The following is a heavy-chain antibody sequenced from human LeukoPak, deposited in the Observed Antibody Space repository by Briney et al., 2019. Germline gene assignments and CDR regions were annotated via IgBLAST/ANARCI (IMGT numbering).Heavy chain of an antibody. Sequence: SETLSLTCAVSGGSISSSAYYWSWIRQYPGKDLEWIGYIPYSGSTHYNPSLKSRITISIDTSKNQFSLKLSSVTAADTAVYYCARSPIGVAATLHWYFDLWGRGTLITVSS. CDR2: IPYSGST. CDR1: GGSISSSAYY. CDR3: ARSPIGVAATLHWYFDL. D-gene: IGHD2-15*01. J-gene: IGHJ2*01. V-gene: IGHV4-31*11.